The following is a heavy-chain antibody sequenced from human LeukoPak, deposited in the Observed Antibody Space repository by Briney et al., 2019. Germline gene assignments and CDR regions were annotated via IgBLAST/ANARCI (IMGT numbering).Heavy chain of an antibody. CDR1: GGSISSSSYY. CDR2: IYYSGST. Sequence: SETLSLTCTVSGGSISSSSYYWGWIRQPPGKGLEWIGSIYYSGSTYYNPSLKSRVTISVDTSKSQFSLKLSSVTAADTAVYYCARDLGGTLGRLWIPFASGPKPYYFDYWSQGTLVTVSS. D-gene: IGHD4/OR15-4a*01. CDR3: ARDLGGTLGRLWIPFASGPKPYYFDY. V-gene: IGHV4-39*07. J-gene: IGHJ4*02.